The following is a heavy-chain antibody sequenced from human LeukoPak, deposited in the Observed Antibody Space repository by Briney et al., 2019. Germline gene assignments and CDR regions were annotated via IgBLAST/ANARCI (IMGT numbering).Heavy chain of an antibody. D-gene: IGHD3-9*01. CDR3: ARGGYYNESHYYYYYMDV. Sequence: SETLSLTCAVYGGSFSGYYWSWIRQPPGKGLEWIGEINHSGSTNYNPSLMSRVTISVDTSKNQFSLKLSSVTAADTAVYYCARGGYYNESHYYYYYMDVWGKGTTVTVSS. V-gene: IGHV4-34*01. J-gene: IGHJ6*03. CDR1: GGSFSGYY. CDR2: INHSGST.